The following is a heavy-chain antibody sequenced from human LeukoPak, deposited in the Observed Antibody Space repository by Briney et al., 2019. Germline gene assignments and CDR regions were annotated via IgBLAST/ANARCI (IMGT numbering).Heavy chain of an antibody. D-gene: IGHD3-10*01. J-gene: IGHJ4*02. CDR1: GFTFSNYW. V-gene: IGHV3-7*04. CDR3: ARDSSRASGSSNDY. Sequence: GGSLRLSCAASGFTFSNYWMTWFRQAPGKGLEWVANINEDGSGTYYVDSVKGRFSISRDNAENLLNLQMNTLRAEDTAVYFCARDSSRASGSSNDYWGQGTLVTVSS. CDR2: INEDGSGT.